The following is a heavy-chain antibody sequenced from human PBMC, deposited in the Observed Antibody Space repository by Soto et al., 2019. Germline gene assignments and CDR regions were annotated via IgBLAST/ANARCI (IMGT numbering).Heavy chain of an antibody. CDR3: AKDLYCSGWYNYFDP. CDR2: IYPGDSDT. V-gene: IGHV5-51*01. D-gene: IGHD6-19*01. J-gene: IGHJ5*02. CDR1: GYSFTSYW. Sequence: GESLKISCKGSGYSFTSYWIGWVRQMPGKGLEWMGIIYPGDSDTRYSPSFQGQVTISADKSISTAYLQWSSLKASDTAVYYCAKDLYCSGWYNYFDPWGPGTLVTVSS.